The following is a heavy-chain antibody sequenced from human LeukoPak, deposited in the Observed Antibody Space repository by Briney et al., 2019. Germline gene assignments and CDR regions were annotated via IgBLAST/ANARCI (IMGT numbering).Heavy chain of an antibody. V-gene: IGHV3-30*02. Sequence: GGSLRLSCVGSGFTFSSYGMHWVRQAAGKGLEWVAFIRHDGSNEYYADSVKGRFTVSRDNSKNTLFLQTNSLGVEEMAVYYCAKEVHPYDSGTYYFDYWGRGTLVTVSS. CDR1: GFTFSSYG. CDR2: IRHDGSNE. D-gene: IGHD3-10*01. J-gene: IGHJ4*02. CDR3: AKEVHPYDSGTYYFDY.